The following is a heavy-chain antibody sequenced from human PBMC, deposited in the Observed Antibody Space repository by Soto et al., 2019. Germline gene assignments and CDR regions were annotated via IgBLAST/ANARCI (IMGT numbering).Heavy chain of an antibody. CDR2: LRDDADDA. Sequence: QVQLVESGGGVVQPGRSLRLSCAASGFTLSNYGMHWVRQAPGKGLEWVAVLRDDADDAYYVDSVKGRFTISRDNSKNTLYLQMNYLRAEDTAVYYCARPYSSNSNWFDPWGQGTLVIVSS. CDR1: GFTLSNYG. CDR3: ARPYSSNSNWFDP. J-gene: IGHJ5*02. D-gene: IGHD6-19*01. V-gene: IGHV3-33*01.